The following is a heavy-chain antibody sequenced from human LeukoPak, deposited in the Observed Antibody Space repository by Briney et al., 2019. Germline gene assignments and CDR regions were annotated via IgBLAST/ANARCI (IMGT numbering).Heavy chain of an antibody. V-gene: IGHV4-31*03. CDR3: ARYNWNTWFDP. Sequence: PSETLSLTCTVSGGSISSGGYYWSWIRQHPGKGLEWIGYIYYSGSTYYNPSLKSRVTISVDTSKNQFSLRLSSVTAADTAVYCCARYNWNTWFDPWGQGTLVTVSS. D-gene: IGHD1-1*01. CDR1: GGSISSGGYY. CDR2: IYYSGST. J-gene: IGHJ5*02.